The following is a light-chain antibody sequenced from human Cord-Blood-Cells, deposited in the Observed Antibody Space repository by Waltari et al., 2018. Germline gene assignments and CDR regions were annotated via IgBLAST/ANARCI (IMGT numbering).Light chain of an antibody. J-gene: IGLJ2*01. V-gene: IGLV3-1*01. Sequence: PSVSMSPGQTASITCSGDKLGDKYACWYQQKPGQSPVLVIYQDSKRPSGIPERFSGSNSGNTATLTISGTQAMDEADYYCQAWDSSTVVFGGGTKLTVL. CDR1: KLGDKY. CDR2: QDS. CDR3: QAWDSSTVV.